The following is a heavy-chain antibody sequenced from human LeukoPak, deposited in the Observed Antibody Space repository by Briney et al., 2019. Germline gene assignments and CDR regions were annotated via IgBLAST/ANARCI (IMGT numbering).Heavy chain of an antibody. Sequence: SETLSLTCGVSGGSLSGYYCGWIHQPPGNGLEWFGSIYYTGSTYYNPSLKSRVTISVDTSKNQFSLKLSSVTAADTAVYYCARVFSYPLRAPFDPWGQGTLVTVSS. CDR1: GGSLSGYY. CDR2: IYYTGST. D-gene: IGHD3-3*01. CDR3: ARVFSYPLRAPFDP. J-gene: IGHJ5*02. V-gene: IGHV4-39*07.